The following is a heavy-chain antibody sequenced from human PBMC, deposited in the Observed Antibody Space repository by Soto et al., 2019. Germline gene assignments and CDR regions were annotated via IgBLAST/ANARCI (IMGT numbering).Heavy chain of an antibody. CDR2: LSPTTGGT. J-gene: IGHJ4*02. V-gene: IGHV1-2*02. CDR3: ARPKGYVTDWYYFDT. Sequence: GASVKVSCKTSGNTLTSFYIHWVRQAPGQGLEWVGRLSPTTGGTNYAQHFQGRVTVTWDMSTFTAYMELSSLIYEDTAVYYCARPKGYVTDWYYFDTWGQGTQVTVSS. CDR1: GNTLTSFY. D-gene: IGHD3-9*01.